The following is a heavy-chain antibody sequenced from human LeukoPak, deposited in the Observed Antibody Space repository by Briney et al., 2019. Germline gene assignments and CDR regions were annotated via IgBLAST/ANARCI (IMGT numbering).Heavy chain of an antibody. CDR3: ARGIGAQQQLVRVRATGNRPSPFDY. D-gene: IGHD6-13*01. V-gene: IGHV4-34*01. J-gene: IGHJ4*02. Sequence: NPSETLSLTCAVYGGSFSGYYWSWIRQPPGKGLEWIGEINHSGSTNYNPSLKSRVTISVDTSKNQFSLKLSSVTAADTAVYYCARGIGAQQQLVRVRATGNRPSPFDYWGQGTLVTVSS. CDR1: GGSFSGYY. CDR2: INHSGST.